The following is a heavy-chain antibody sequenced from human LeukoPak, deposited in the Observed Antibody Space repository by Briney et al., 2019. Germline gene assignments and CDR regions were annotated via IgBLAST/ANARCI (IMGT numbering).Heavy chain of an antibody. CDR1: GFTFSSYS. CDR2: ISSSSSYI. Sequence: GGSLRLSCAASGFTFSSYSVNWVRQAPGKGLEWVSSISSSSSYIYYADSVKGRFTISRDNAKNSLYLQMNSLRAEDTAVYYCARQRGYSGYDKDFDYWGQGTLVTVSS. J-gene: IGHJ4*02. D-gene: IGHD5-12*01. V-gene: IGHV3-21*01. CDR3: ARQRGYSGYDKDFDY.